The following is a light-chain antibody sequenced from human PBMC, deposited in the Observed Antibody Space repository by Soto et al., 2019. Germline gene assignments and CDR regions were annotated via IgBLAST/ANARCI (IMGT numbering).Light chain of an antibody. CDR2: DVS. Sequence: QSALTQPASVSGSPGQSITISCTGTSSDVGGYNYVSWYQQNPGKAPKLVIFDVSHRPSGVSNRFSGSKSGNTASLTISGLRAEDEADYYCSSYTSSTLGYVFGAGTKVTVL. V-gene: IGLV2-14*03. CDR3: SSYTSSTLGYV. CDR1: SSDVGGYNY. J-gene: IGLJ1*01.